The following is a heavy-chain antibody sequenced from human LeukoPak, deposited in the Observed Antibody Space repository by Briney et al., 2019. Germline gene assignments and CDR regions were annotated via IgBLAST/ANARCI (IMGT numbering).Heavy chain of an antibody. CDR2: INHSGST. CDR3: ARVKFYGSGRRLNRFDP. V-gene: IGHV4-34*01. Sequence: KPSETLSLTCAVYGGSFSGYYWSWIRQPPGKGLEWIGEINHSGSTNYNPSLKSRVTISVDTSKNQFSLKLSSVTAADTAVYYCARVKFYGSGRRLNRFDPWGQGTLVTVSS. J-gene: IGHJ5*02. CDR1: GGSFSGYY. D-gene: IGHD3-10*01.